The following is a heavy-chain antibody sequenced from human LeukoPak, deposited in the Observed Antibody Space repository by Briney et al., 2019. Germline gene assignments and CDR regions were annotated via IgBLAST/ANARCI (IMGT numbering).Heavy chain of an antibody. J-gene: IGHJ6*03. Sequence: GGSLRLSCAASGFTFSSFGMSWVRQAPGKGLEWVSAISSTGGTAYYADSVKGRFTISRDNSKNTLYLQMNSLRAEDTAVYYCAKDGYSSGWYRSYYYYYYMDVWGKGTTVTISS. CDR2: ISSTGGTA. CDR3: AKDGYSSGWYRSYYYYYYMDV. V-gene: IGHV3-23*01. CDR1: GFTFSSFG. D-gene: IGHD6-19*01.